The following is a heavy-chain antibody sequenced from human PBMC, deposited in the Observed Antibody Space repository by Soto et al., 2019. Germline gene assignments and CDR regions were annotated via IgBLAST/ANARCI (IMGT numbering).Heavy chain of an antibody. CDR3: ARDRFEGYCSGGSCYSLAFDI. J-gene: IGHJ3*02. V-gene: IGHV3-21*01. CDR2: ISSSSSYI. D-gene: IGHD2-15*01. Sequence: EVQLVESGGVVVQPGGSLRLSCAASGFTFDDYTMHWVRQAPGKGLEWVSSISSSSSYIYYADSVKGRFTISRDNAKNSLYLQMNSLRAEDTAVYYCARDRFEGYCSGGSCYSLAFDIWGQGTMVTVSS. CDR1: GFTFDDYT.